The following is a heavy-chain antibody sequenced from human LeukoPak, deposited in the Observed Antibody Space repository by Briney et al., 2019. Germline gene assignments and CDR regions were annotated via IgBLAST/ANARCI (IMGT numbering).Heavy chain of an antibody. V-gene: IGHV3-7*01. CDR1: GFTFSSYW. CDR3: ARESRYYDFWSGYFDY. J-gene: IGHJ4*02. D-gene: IGHD3-3*01. CDR2: IKQDGSEK. Sequence: GGSLRLSCAASGFTFSSYWMSWVRQAPGKGLEWMANIKQDGSEKYYVDSVKGRFTISRDNAKNSLYLQMNSLRAEDTAVYYCARESRYYDFWSGYFDYWGQGTLVTVSS.